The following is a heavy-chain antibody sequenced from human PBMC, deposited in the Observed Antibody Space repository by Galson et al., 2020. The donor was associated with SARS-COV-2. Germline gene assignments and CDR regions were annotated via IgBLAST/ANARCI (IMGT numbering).Heavy chain of an antibody. CDR3: ARGHYYDDAFDI. V-gene: IGHV4-59*01. D-gene: IGHD3-22*01. CDR2: IYYSGST. CDR1: GGSISSYY. J-gene: IGHJ3*02. Sequence: SETLSLTCTVSGGSISSYYWSWIRQPPGKGLEWIGYIYYSGSTNYNPSLKSRVTISVDTSKNQFSLKLSSVTAADTAVYYCARGHYYDDAFDIWGQGTMVTVSS.